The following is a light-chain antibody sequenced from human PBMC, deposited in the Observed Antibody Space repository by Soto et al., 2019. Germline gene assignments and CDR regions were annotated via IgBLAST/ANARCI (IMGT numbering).Light chain of an antibody. CDR2: DTS. Sequence: EIVLTQSPGTLSLSPGGRATLSCRASQSVHTFLAWYQQKPGQSPRLLISDTSNRATGVPASFSGSGSGTDFTLSISNLEPEDFAMYYCQQRFKWPLTFGGGTRVEIE. CDR3: QQRFKWPLT. J-gene: IGKJ4*01. V-gene: IGKV3-11*01. CDR1: QSVHTF.